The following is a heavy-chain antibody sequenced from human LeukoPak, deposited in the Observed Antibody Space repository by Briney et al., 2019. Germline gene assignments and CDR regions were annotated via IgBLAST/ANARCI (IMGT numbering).Heavy chain of an antibody. CDR3: ARRKLRGYCSGGSCYSHFDY. D-gene: IGHD2-15*01. CDR2: IIPIFGTA. J-gene: IGHJ4*02. Sequence: ASVKVSCKASGYTFTSYGISWVRQAPGQGLEWMGGIIPIFGTANYAQKFQGRVTITADKSTSTAYMELSSLRSEDTAVYYCARRKLRGYCSGGSCYSHFDYWGQGTLVTVSS. V-gene: IGHV1-69*06. CDR1: GYTFTSYG.